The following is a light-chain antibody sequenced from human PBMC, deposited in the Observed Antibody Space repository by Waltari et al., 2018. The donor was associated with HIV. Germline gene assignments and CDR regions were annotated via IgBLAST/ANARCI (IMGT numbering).Light chain of an antibody. J-gene: IGLJ2*01. V-gene: IGLV2-23*02. CDR2: EVS. Sequence: QSALTQPPSASGSPGQSTTISCTGTSSDVGSDNLVSWYQQNPDKTAKLIIYEVSKRPSGVSHHFSGSSTANTAALTISGRQAEDEAAYYCCSYAGSSTLIFGGGTKLTVL. CDR3: CSYAGSSTLI. CDR1: SSDVGSDNL.